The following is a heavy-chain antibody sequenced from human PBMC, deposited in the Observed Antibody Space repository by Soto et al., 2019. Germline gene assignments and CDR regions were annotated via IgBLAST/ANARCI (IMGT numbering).Heavy chain of an antibody. CDR3: AKDSLYYDSSGLPSWYFDL. D-gene: IGHD3-22*01. CDR2: ISGSGGST. Sequence: SLRLSCAASGFTFSSYAMSWVRQAPGKGLEWVSAISGSGGSTYYADSVKGRFTISRDNSKNTLYLQMNSLRAEDTAVYYCAKDSLYYDSSGLPSWYFDLWGRGTLVTVSS. V-gene: IGHV3-23*01. J-gene: IGHJ2*01. CDR1: GFTFSSYA.